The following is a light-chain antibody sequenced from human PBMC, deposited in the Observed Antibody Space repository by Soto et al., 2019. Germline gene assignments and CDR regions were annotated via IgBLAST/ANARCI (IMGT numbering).Light chain of an antibody. J-gene: IGLJ1*01. CDR2: DVS. V-gene: IGLV2-14*01. Sequence: QSALTQPASVSGSPGQSITISCTGTSSEVGGYNYVSWYQQHPGKAPKLMIYDVSNRPSGVSIRFSGSKSGNTASLTISGLQAEDEADYSCSSYTSSSTLDVFGTGTKVTVL. CDR3: SSYTSSSTLDV. CDR1: SSEVGGYNY.